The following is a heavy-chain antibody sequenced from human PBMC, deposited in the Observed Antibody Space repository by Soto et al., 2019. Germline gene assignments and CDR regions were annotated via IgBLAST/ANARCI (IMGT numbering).Heavy chain of an antibody. CDR1: GGSVSSSSYY. D-gene: IGHD3-16*02. CDR2: VYYSGST. V-gene: IGHV4-39*01. CDR3: ASHLPSYYDYIWGSYRVPPSDYYYYMDV. J-gene: IGHJ6*03. Sequence: PSETLSLTCTVSGGSVSSSSYYWGWVRQPPGKGLEWIGSVYYSGSTYYNPSLKSRVTISVDKSKNQFSLKLSSVTAADTAVYYCASHLPSYYDYIWGSYRVPPSDYYYYMDVWGKGTTVTISS.